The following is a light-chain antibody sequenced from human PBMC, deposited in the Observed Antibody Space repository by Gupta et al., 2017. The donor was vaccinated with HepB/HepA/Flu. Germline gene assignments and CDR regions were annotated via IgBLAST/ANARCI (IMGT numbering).Light chain of an antibody. CDR3: QQDGGSLRT. J-gene: IGKJ1*01. Sequence: EIVLTQSPGPLSLSPGERATFSCRASQSVSSNYLAWYQQKPGQAPRLLLYDASSRATGIPDRFSGSGSATEFTLTISRLEPEDFAVYYCQQDGGSLRTFGQGTKVEI. CDR2: DAS. V-gene: IGKV3-20*01. CDR1: QSVSSNY.